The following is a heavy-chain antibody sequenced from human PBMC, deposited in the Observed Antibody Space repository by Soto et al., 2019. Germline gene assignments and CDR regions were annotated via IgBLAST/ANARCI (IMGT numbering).Heavy chain of an antibody. V-gene: IGHV1-2*02. CDR3: ARESITGRHDAFDI. CDR2: INPNSGET. J-gene: IGHJ3*02. D-gene: IGHD1-20*01. Sequence: ASVKVSCKASGYTFTGYYMHWVRQAPGQGLEWMGCINPNSGETKYAQKFQGRVTMTRDKSIRKAYMELSTLRSDDTAVYYCARESITGRHDAFDICGQAKMV. CDR1: GYTFTGYY.